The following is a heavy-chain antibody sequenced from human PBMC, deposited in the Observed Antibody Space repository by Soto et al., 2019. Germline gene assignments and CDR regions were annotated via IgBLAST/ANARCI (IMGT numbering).Heavy chain of an antibody. CDR2: ISWNSGRT. CDR1: GFTFADYA. J-gene: IGHJ4*02. Sequence: EVHLVESGGGLVQPGRSLRLSCAASGFTFADYAMHWVRQAPGEGLEWVSGISWNSGRTDYADSVKGRFTISRDNAKKSLYLQMNSLRAEDTALYYCAKGHSGVYHDVLDYWGQGTLVAVSS. CDR3: AKGHSGVYHDVLDY. V-gene: IGHV3-9*01. D-gene: IGHD2-15*01.